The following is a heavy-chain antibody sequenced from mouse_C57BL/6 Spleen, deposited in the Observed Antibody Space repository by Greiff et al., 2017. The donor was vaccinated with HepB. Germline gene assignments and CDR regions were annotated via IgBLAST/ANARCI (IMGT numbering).Heavy chain of an antibody. CDR2: INPNNGGT. CDR1: GYTFTDYN. V-gene: IGHV1-18*01. D-gene: IGHD1-1*01. J-gene: IGHJ4*01. CDR3: ARRITTVVDYARDY. Sequence: EVQLQQSGPELVKPGASVKIPCKASGYTFTDYNMDWVKQSHGKSLEWIGDINPNNGGTIYNQKFKGKATLTVDKSSSTAYMELRSLTSEDTAVYYCARRITTVVDYARDYWGQGTSVTVSS.